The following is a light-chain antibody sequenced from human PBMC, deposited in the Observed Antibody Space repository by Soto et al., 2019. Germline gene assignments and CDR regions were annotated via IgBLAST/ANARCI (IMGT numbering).Light chain of an antibody. J-gene: IGLJ2*01. CDR2: EVS. Sequence: QSALTQPASVSGSPGQSITISCTGTSSDVGGYNYVSWYQQHPGEAPKLMIYEVSYRPSGVSNLFSGSKSGNTASLTISGLQAEDEADYYCSSYTSSSTLLFGGGTQLTVL. V-gene: IGLV2-14*01. CDR1: SSDVGGYNY. CDR3: SSYTSSSTLL.